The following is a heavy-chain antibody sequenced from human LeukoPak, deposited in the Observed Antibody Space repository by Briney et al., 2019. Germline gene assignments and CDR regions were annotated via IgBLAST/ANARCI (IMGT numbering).Heavy chain of an antibody. J-gene: IGHJ3*02. CDR3: ARGLTIFGVVNDAFDI. CDR2: INSDGSST. Sequence: GGSLRLSCAASGFTFSSYWMHWVRQAPGKGLVWVSLINSDGSSTIYADSVKGRFTISRDNVKNTPYLRMNSLRAEDTAVYYCARGLTIFGVVNDAFDIWGQGTMVTVSS. V-gene: IGHV3-74*01. CDR1: GFTFSSYW. D-gene: IGHD3-3*01.